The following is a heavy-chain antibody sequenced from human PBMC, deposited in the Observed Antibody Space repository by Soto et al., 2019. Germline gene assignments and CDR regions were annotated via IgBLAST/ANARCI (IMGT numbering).Heavy chain of an antibody. CDR3: AKGSYAYDFWSGYPFDP. CDR2: ISGSGGST. V-gene: IGHV3-23*01. D-gene: IGHD3-3*01. Sequence: GGSLRLSCAASGFTFSSYAMSWVRQAPGKGLEWVSAISGSGGSTYYADSVKGRFTISRDNSKNTLYLQMNSLRAEDTAVYYCAKGSYAYDFWSGYPFDPWGQGTLVTVSS. CDR1: GFTFSSYA. J-gene: IGHJ5*02.